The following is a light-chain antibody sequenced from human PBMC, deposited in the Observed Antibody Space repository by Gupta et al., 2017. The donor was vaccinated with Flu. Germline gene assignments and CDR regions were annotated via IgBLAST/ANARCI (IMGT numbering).Light chain of an antibody. CDR3: MKGAHWPWA. CDR1: QSLVYSDGNTV. Sequence: VMTQSPLSLPVALGQPASISCRSSQSLVYSDGNTVLHWFQQRPGQSPRRRIYLVSHRDSGVPDRFSGSGSDTDFTLKISRVEAEDVGVYFCMKGAHWPWAFGQGTKVEIK. J-gene: IGKJ1*01. CDR2: LVS. V-gene: IGKV2-30*01.